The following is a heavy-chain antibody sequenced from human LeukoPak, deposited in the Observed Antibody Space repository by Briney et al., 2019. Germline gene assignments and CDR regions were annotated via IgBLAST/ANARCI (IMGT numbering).Heavy chain of an antibody. Sequence: TSETLSLTCAVYGGSFSGYYWSWIRQPSGKGLEWIGEINHSGSTKYNPSLKSRVTISVDTSKNQFSLKLSSVTAADTAVYYCAREGVGQQLVLGRYYYYYYMDVWGKGTTVTVSS. CDR3: AREGVGQQLVLGRYYYYYYMDV. CDR2: INHSGST. V-gene: IGHV4-34*01. CDR1: GGSFSGYY. D-gene: IGHD6-13*01. J-gene: IGHJ6*03.